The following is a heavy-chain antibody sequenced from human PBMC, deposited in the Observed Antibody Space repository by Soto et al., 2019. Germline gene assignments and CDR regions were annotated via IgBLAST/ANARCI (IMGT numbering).Heavy chain of an antibody. V-gene: IGHV4-30-2*06. Sequence: QLQLQESGSGVVKTSATLSLTCTVSGASISYAGFSWSWLPQSPGKGLEWSGYISHLENTYLHPSFKWRLTMSIDRTRNQFSLKLSSVTSADMAVYYCARGGGYASFDYWGQGVLVSVSS. J-gene: IGHJ4*02. D-gene: IGHD5-12*01. CDR2: ISHLENT. CDR1: GASISYAGFS. CDR3: ARGGGYASFDY.